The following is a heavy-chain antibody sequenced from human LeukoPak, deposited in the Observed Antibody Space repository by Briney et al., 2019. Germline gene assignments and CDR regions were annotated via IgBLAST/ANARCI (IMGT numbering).Heavy chain of an antibody. D-gene: IGHD3-3*01. CDR1: GGSISSYY. V-gene: IGHV4-4*07. J-gene: IGHJ4*02. CDR2: IYTSGST. CDR3: ARDNIAYYDFWSGYYDY. Sequence: PSETLSLTCTVSGGSISSYYWSWIRQPAGKGLEWIGRIYTSGSTNYNPSLKSRVTMSVDTSKNQFSLKLSSVTAADTAVYYCARDNIAYYDFWSGYYDYWGQGTLVTVSS.